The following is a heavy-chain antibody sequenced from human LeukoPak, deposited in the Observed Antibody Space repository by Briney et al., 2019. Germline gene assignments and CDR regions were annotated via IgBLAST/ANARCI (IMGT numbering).Heavy chain of an antibody. J-gene: IGHJ6*02. D-gene: IGHD5/OR15-5a*01. V-gene: IGHV4-59*12. CDR3: ARDSTYYYYGMDV. CDR2: IYYSGST. Sequence: SETLSLTCTVSGGSISIYYWSWIRQPPGKGLEWIGYIYYSGSTNYNPSLKSRVTISVDTSKNQFSLKLSSVTAADTAVYYCARDSTYYYYGMDVWGQGTTVTVSS. CDR1: GGSISIYY.